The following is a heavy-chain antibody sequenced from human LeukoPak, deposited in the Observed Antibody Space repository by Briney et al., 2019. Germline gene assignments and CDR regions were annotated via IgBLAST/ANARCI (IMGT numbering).Heavy chain of an antibody. CDR3: AGTDIVVVPERNYYYYGMDV. Sequence: SETLSLTCAVYGGSFSGYYWSWIRQPPGKGLEWIGEINHSGSTNYNPSLESRVTVSVDTSKNQFSLKLSSVTAADTAVYYCAGTDIVVVPERNYYYYGMDVWGQGTTVTVSS. J-gene: IGHJ6*02. D-gene: IGHD2-2*01. CDR2: INHSGST. CDR1: GGSFSGYY. V-gene: IGHV4-34*01.